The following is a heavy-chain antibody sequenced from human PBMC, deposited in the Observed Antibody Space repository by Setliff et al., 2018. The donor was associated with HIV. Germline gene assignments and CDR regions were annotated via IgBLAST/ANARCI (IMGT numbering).Heavy chain of an antibody. J-gene: IGHJ4*02. CDR3: ARDITYYNFWSGYYPGFDY. Sequence: SVKVSCKASGYTFTSYGISWVRQAPGQGLEWMGWISAYNGNTNYAQKLQGRVTMTTDTSTSTAYMELRSLRSDDTAVYYCARDITYYNFWSGYYPGFDYWGQGTLVTVSS. D-gene: IGHD3-3*01. V-gene: IGHV1-18*01. CDR2: ISAYNGNT. CDR1: GYTFTSYG.